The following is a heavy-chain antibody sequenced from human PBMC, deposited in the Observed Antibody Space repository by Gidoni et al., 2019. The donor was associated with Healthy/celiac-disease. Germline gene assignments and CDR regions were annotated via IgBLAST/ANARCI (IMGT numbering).Heavy chain of an antibody. D-gene: IGHD3-10*01. CDR1: GFSSSSYG. CDR3: AKDFSHGGSGSYYYYYYGMDV. Sequence: QVQLVESGGGVVQPGRSLRHSCAAPGFSSSSYGMHGFRQAPGKGLEWVAVSSYDGRNKYYADSVKGRFTISRDNSKNTLYLQMNSLRAEDTAVYYCAKDFSHGGSGSYYYYYYGMDVWGQGTTVTVSS. V-gene: IGHV3-30*18. J-gene: IGHJ6*02. CDR2: SSYDGRNK.